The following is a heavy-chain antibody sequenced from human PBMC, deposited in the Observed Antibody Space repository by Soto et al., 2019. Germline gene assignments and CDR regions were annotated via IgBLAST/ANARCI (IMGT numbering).Heavy chain of an antibody. CDR1: GYTFTSYD. CDR2: MNPNSGNT. J-gene: IGHJ6*02. CDR3: AREKTSYGMDV. Sequence: QVQLVQSGAEVKKPGASVKVSCKASGYTFTSYDINWVRQATGQGLEWMGWMNPNSGNTGYAQKFQGRVTMTRHTSISTAYMALSSLRSEDTAVDYGAREKTSYGMDVWGQGTTVTVSS. V-gene: IGHV1-8*01.